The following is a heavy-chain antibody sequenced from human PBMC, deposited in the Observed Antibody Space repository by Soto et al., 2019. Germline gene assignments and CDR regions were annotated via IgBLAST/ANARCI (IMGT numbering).Heavy chain of an antibody. CDR2: ISGSGAGT. J-gene: IGHJ6*02. Sequence: GGSLRLSCTASGFTFSSSAMSWVRQAPGRGLEWVSGISGSGAGTYYADSVKGRFTISRDNSKNTLYLQMSGLRAEDTAVYYCAKGTTIFGAVISFDYYYGMYVWGQGTPVTVSS. CDR1: GFTFSSSA. CDR3: AKGTTIFGAVISFDYYYGMYV. V-gene: IGHV3-23*01. D-gene: IGHD3-3*01.